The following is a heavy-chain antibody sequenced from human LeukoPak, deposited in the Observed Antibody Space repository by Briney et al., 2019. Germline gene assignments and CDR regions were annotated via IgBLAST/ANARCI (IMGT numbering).Heavy chain of an antibody. CDR2: ISGSGGST. Sequence: GGSLRLSCAASGFTFSSYAMSWVRQAPGKGLEWVSAISGSGGSTYYADSVKGRFTISRDNSKNTLYLQMNSLRAEDTAVYYCAKVRGYCSGGSCFLLDYWGQGTLVTVSS. J-gene: IGHJ4*02. V-gene: IGHV3-23*01. CDR3: AKVRGYCSGGSCFLLDY. CDR1: GFTFSSYA. D-gene: IGHD2-15*01.